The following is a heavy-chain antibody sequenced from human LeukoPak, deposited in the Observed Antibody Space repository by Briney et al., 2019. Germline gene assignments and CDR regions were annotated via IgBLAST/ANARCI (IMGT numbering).Heavy chain of an antibody. J-gene: IGHJ3*02. CDR1: GYTLTELS. D-gene: IGHD3-9*01. Sequence: ASVKVSCKVSGYTLTELSMHWVRQAPGKGLEWMGGFDPEDAETIYAQKFQGRVTMTEDTSTDTAYMELSSLRSEDTAVYYCATDSGKLQYFDKGAFDIWGQGTMVTVSS. V-gene: IGHV1-24*01. CDR2: FDPEDAET. CDR3: ATDSGKLQYFDKGAFDI.